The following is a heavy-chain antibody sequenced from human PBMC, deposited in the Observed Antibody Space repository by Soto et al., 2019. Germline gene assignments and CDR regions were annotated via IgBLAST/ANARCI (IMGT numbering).Heavy chain of an antibody. CDR1: GGSISSYY. J-gene: IGHJ4*02. D-gene: IGHD6-13*01. CDR3: ARDRGIAAAGTFHYFDY. CDR2: IYTSGST. Sequence: SEPLSLTCTVSGGSISSYYWSWIRQPAGKGLEWIGRIYTSGSTNYNPSLKSRVTMSVDTSKNQFSLKLSSVTAADTAVYYCARDRGIAAAGTFHYFDYWGQGTLVTVSS. V-gene: IGHV4-4*07.